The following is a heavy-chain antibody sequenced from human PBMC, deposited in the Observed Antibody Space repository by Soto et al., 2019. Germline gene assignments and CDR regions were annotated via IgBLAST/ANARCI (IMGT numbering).Heavy chain of an antibody. J-gene: IGHJ4*02. D-gene: IGHD3-3*01. V-gene: IGHV1-46*01. CDR1: GYTFTSYY. CDR2: INPSGGST. CDR3: AREPITIFGVARPEPIDY. Sequence: GASVKVSCKASGYTFTSYYMHWVRQAPGQGLEWMGIINPSGGSTSYAQKFQGRVTMTRDTSTSTVYMELSSLRSEDTAVYYCAREPITIFGVARPEPIDYWGQGTLVTVSS.